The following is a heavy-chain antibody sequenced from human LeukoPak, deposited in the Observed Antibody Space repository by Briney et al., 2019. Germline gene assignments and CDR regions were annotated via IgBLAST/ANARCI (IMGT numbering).Heavy chain of an antibody. Sequence: PSETLSLTCAVYGGSFSGYYWSWIRQPPGKGLEWIGEINHSGSTNYNPSLKSRVTISVDTSKNQFSLKLSSVTAADTAVYYCARDPGFGAQSSNFDYWGRGTLVTVSS. D-gene: IGHD3-16*01. V-gene: IGHV4-34*01. CDR1: GGSFSGYY. J-gene: IGHJ4*02. CDR3: ARDPGFGAQSSNFDY. CDR2: INHSGST.